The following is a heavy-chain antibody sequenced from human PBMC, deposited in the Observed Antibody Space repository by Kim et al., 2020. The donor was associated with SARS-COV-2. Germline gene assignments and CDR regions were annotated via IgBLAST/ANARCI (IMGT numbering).Heavy chain of an antibody. D-gene: IGHD6-6*01. J-gene: IGHJ4*02. CDR3: ARGVLVGNTNYYFDS. CDR1: GGSVTTIRSF. Sequence: SETLSLTCAVSGGSVTTIRSFWSWVRLPPGRELEWIGYISSSGNTKYSPSLKSRVTISLDTSQNMFSLNLSSVTAADTALYFCARGVLVGNTNYYFDSWGQGTRATVSS. V-gene: IGHV4-61*01. CDR2: ISSSGNT.